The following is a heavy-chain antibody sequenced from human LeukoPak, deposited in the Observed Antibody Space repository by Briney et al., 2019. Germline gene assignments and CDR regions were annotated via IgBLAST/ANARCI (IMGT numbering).Heavy chain of an antibody. J-gene: IGHJ4*02. CDR1: GFTFSSYG. Sequence: GGSLRLSCAASGFTFSSYGMHWVRQAPGKGLEWVAFIRYDGSNKYYADSVKGRFTISRDNSKNTLYLQMNSLRAEDTAVYYCAKRSPYGDYASAYFDSWGQGTLVTVSS. V-gene: IGHV3-30*02. CDR3: AKRSPYGDYASAYFDS. D-gene: IGHD4-17*01. CDR2: IRYDGSNK.